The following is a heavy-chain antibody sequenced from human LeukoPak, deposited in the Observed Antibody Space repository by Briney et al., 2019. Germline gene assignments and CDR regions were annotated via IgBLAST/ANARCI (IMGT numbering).Heavy chain of an antibody. CDR3: VKEGTPVINHAFDI. J-gene: IGHJ3*02. Sequence: GGSLRLSCAASGFTFSNYGMHWVRQAPGKGLEWVGVISYGGSNKDYTDSVKGRFTISRDDSKSTLYLQMNSLRAEGTAVYYCVKEGTPVINHAFDIWGQGTMVTVSS. CDR1: GFTFSNYG. V-gene: IGHV3-30*18. CDR2: ISYGGSNK. D-gene: IGHD1-1*01.